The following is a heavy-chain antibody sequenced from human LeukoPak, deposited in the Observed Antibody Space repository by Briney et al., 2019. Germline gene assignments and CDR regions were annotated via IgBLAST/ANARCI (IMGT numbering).Heavy chain of an antibody. V-gene: IGHV1-2*02. J-gene: IGHJ5*02. CDR3: ARDGGITMVRGVPDNWFDP. CDR1: GYTFTGYY. Sequence: ASVKVSCKASGYTFTGYYMHWVRQAPGQGLEWMGWINPNSGGTNYAQKFQGRVTMTRDTSISTAYMELSRLRSDDTAVYYCARDGGITMVRGVPDNWFDPWGQGTLVTVSS. D-gene: IGHD3-10*01. CDR2: INPNSGGT.